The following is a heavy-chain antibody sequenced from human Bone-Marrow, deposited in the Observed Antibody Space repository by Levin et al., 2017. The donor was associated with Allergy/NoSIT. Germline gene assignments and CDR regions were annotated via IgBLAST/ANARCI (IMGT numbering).Heavy chain of an antibody. CDR3: TRSDYTSGSNNFDY. J-gene: IGHJ4*02. Sequence: ASVKVSCKASGYTFTSHYITWVRQAPGQGLEWMGWISGYSGNTDYAQKFQGRVTMTTDTSTSIAYMELRSLRSDDTAVYYCTRSDYTSGSNNFDYWGQGTLVTVSS. CDR1: GYTFTSHY. CDR2: ISGYSGNT. V-gene: IGHV1-18*01. D-gene: IGHD3-10*01.